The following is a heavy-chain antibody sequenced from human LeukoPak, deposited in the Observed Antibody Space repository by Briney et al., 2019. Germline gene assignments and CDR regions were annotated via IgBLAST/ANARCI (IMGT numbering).Heavy chain of an antibody. V-gene: IGHV4-39*07. CDR3: ARLAHYGERWGLTRNYYYYMDV. J-gene: IGHJ6*03. Sequence: PSETLSLTCTVSGGSISTSNYYWGWIRQPPGKGLEWIGNIFYSGSTYYSPSLKSRVTISLDTSRNQFSLKLSSVTAADTAVYYCARLAHYGERWGLTRNYYYYMDVWGKGTTVTISS. D-gene: IGHD5-24*01. CDR1: GGSISTSNYY. CDR2: IFYSGST.